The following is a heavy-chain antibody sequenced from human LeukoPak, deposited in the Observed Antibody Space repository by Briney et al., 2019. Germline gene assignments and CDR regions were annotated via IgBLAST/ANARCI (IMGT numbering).Heavy chain of an antibody. D-gene: IGHD3-10*01. J-gene: IGHJ4*02. CDR1: GYRFNTFG. Sequence: VASVKVSCKTSGYRFNTFGINWVRQAPGQGLEWMGWIDPYNGNRYYAKKFQGRFNMTTDTSTSTVYLELQTLTSDDTAIYYCARFQASEFRGFDHWGQGTLITVSS. CDR3: ARFQASEFRGFDH. CDR2: IDPYNGNR. V-gene: IGHV1-18*01.